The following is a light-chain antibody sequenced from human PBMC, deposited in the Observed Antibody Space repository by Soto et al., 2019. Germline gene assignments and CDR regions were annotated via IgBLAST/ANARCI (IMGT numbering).Light chain of an antibody. CDR2: GAS. Sequence: EIVLTQSPGTLSLSPGERATLSCRASQSVSSTYVAWYQQKPGQAPRLLIYGASTRATGIPARFSGSGSGTDFTLTISSLEPEDFAVYYCQQRSNRFGGGTKVDIK. J-gene: IGKJ4*01. CDR1: QSVSSTY. V-gene: IGKV3D-20*02. CDR3: QQRSNR.